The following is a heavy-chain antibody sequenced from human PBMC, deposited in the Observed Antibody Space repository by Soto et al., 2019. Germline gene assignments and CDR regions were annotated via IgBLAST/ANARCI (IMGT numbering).Heavy chain of an antibody. Sequence: GGSLRLSCVASGFTFSSYAMSWVRQAPGKGLEWVSVISGSNSGYYADSVKGRFTVSRDNSRNTLYLQMNSLRAEDMALYNCAKVGSSGWAHFEYWGQGTLVTVSS. D-gene: IGHD6-19*01. CDR2: ISGSNSG. J-gene: IGHJ4*02. CDR3: AKVGSSGWAHFEY. V-gene: IGHV3-23*01. CDR1: GFTFSSYA.